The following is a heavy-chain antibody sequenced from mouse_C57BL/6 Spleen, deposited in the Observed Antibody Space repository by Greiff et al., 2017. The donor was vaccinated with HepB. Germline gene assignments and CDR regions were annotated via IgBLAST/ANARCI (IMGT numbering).Heavy chain of an antibody. CDR2: ISSGGSYT. CDR3: ARREFDY. Sequence: EVQLVESGGDLVKPGGSLKLSCAASGFTFSSYGMSWVRQTPDKRLEWVATISSGGSYTYYPDSVKGRFTISRDNAKNTLYLQMSSLKSEDTAMYYCARREFDYWGQGTTLTVSS. J-gene: IGHJ2*01. CDR1: GFTFSSYG. V-gene: IGHV5-6*01.